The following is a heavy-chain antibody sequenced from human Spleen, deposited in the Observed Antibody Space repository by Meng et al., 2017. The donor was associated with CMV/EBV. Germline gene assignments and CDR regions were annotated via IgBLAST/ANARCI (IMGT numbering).Heavy chain of an antibody. Sequence: GESLKISCAASGFTFSSYGMHWVRQAPGKGLEWVSSISSSSSYIYYADSVKGRFTISRDNAKNSLYLQMNSLRAEDTAVYYCARYNPIYYWGQGTLVTVSS. CDR2: ISSSSSYI. CDR1: GFTFSSYG. CDR3: ARYNPIYY. V-gene: IGHV3-21*01. J-gene: IGHJ4*02. D-gene: IGHD1-1*01.